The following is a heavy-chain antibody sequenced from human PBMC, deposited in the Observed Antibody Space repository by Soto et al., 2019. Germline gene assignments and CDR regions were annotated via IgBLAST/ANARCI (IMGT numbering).Heavy chain of an antibody. D-gene: IGHD4-17*01. J-gene: IGHJ4*02. V-gene: IGHV3-23*01. CDR2: IRGSGDRT. CDR3: AKAHDYVDLLFES. Sequence: EVQLLESGGGLVQPGGSLRLSCAASGFTFSKYVMNWVHQSPGTGLEGVSKIRGSGDRTDYADSVKGRFTISRDNSNNNLYLQINSLRAEDTAVDYCAKAHDYVDLLFESWGQGSLVIVS. CDR1: GFTFSKYV.